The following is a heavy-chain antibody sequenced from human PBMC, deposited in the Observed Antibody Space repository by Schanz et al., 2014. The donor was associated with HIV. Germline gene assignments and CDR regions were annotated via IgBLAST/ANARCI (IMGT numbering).Heavy chain of an antibody. D-gene: IGHD3-22*01. Sequence: VQLVESGGGVVQPGGSLRLSCAASGFSFSTYGIHWVRQAPGKGLEWVAAIWYDGSNKFYADSVKGRFTISRDNSKNTLSLQMTALRTEDTAIYYCAKPEYDSSGNSQTHFDYWGQGTLVSVSS. CDR1: GFSFSTYG. V-gene: IGHV3-33*06. CDR3: AKPEYDSSGNSQTHFDY. CDR2: IWYDGSNK. J-gene: IGHJ4*02.